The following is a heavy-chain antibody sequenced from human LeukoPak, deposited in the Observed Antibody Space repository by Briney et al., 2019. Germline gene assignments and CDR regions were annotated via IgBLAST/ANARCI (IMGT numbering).Heavy chain of an antibody. CDR3: AAEIYYYYGMDV. V-gene: IGHV3-7*03. CDR1: GFTVSDYC. J-gene: IGHJ6*02. Sequence: GGSLRLSCAASGFTVSDYCMTWIRQAPGKGLEWVANIKQDGSEKYYVDSVKGRFTISRDNAKNSLYLQMNSLRAEDTAVYYCAAEIYYYYGMDVWGQGTTVTVSS. CDR2: IKQDGSEK.